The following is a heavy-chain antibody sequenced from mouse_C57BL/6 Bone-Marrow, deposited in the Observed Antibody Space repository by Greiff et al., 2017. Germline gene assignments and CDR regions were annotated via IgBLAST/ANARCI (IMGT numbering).Heavy chain of an antibody. CDR2: IYPGGSYT. V-gene: IGHV1-63*01. J-gene: IGHJ4*01. D-gene: IGHD4-1*01. CDR3: ARWDYYYAMDY. Sequence: VQLQQSGAELVRPGTSVTMSCKASGYTFTNYWIGWAKQRPGHGLEWIGDIYPGGSYTNYNEKFKGKATLTADKSSSTAYMQFSSLTSEDSAIYYCARWDYYYAMDYWGQGTSVTVSS. CDR1: GYTFTNYW.